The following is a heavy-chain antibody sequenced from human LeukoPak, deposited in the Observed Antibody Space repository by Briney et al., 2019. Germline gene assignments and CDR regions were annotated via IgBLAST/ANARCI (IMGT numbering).Heavy chain of an antibody. CDR1: GFTFRTYW. V-gene: IGHV3-74*01. CDR3: VRASTTVPNLLDY. Sequence: GGSLRLSCAASGFTFRTYWMHWGRQVPGKGLLWVARIKGDGSTTIYADSVKGRFTISRDNSKNTLYLQTSSLRAEDTAVYYCVRASTTVPNLLDYWGQETLVPVSS. D-gene: IGHD4-17*01. J-gene: IGHJ4*02. CDR2: IKGDGSTT.